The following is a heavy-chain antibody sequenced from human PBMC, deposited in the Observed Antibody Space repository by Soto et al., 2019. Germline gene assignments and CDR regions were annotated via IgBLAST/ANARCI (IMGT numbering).Heavy chain of an antibody. V-gene: IGHV4-39*01. Sequence: SETLSLTCTVSGGSISSSSYYWGWIRQPPGKGLEWIGSIYYSGSTYYNPSLKSRVTISVDTSKNQFSLKLSSVTAADTAVYYCARVGDYGRVDYWGQGTLVTVSS. CDR1: GGSISSSSYY. D-gene: IGHD4-17*01. J-gene: IGHJ4*02. CDR3: ARVGDYGRVDY. CDR2: IYYSGST.